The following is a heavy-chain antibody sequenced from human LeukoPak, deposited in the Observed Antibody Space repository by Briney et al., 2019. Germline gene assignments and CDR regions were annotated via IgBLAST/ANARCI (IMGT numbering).Heavy chain of an antibody. CDR1: GFTFSSYW. J-gene: IGHJ4*02. D-gene: IGHD6-19*01. Sequence: GGSLRLSCAASGFTFSSYWMSWVRQAPGKGLEWVANIKQDGSEKYYVDSVKGRFTISRDNAKNALYLQMNSLRAEDTAVYYCAREAAGYSSGWPDYWGQGTLVTVSS. V-gene: IGHV3-7*01. CDR2: IKQDGSEK. CDR3: AREAAGYSSGWPDY.